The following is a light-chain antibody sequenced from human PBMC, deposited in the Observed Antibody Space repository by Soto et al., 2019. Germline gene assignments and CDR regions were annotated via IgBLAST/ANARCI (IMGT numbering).Light chain of an antibody. CDR3: QQYGSSPVT. CDR2: GAS. Sequence: EIVLTQSPGTLSLSPGDRATLSCRASQSVSSSYLAWYKQKPGQAPRLLIYGASSRATGIPDRFSGSGSGTDFTLTISRLEPEDFAVYYCQQYGSSPVTFGPGTKVDIK. J-gene: IGKJ3*01. CDR1: QSVSSSY. V-gene: IGKV3-20*01.